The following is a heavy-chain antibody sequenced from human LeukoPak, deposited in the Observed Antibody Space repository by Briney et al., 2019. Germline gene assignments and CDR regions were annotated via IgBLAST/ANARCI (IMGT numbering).Heavy chain of an antibody. D-gene: IGHD3-3*01. CDR3: ARESLTIFGVVIMDY. CDR1: GGTFSSYT. J-gene: IGHJ4*02. Sequence: SVKVSCKASGGTFSSYTISWVRQALGQGLEWMGRIIPILGIANYAQKFQGRVTITADKSTSTAYMELSSLRSEDTAVYYCARESLTIFGVVIMDYWGQGTLVTVST. V-gene: IGHV1-69*04. CDR2: IIPILGIA.